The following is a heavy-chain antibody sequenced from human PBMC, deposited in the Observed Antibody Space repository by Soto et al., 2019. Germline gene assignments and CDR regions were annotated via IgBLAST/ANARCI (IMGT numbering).Heavy chain of an antibody. CDR1: GFKFSDRA. V-gene: IGHV3-33*01. Sequence: PGGSLRLSCEASGFKFSDRAMHWVCQAPGKGREWLAIVWSDGSEKFYAGSVKGRFTISRDNSKNTVYLQMDSLNAEDTAMYYCARALFPDEDIYAMDVWGQGTAVTVSS. CDR2: VWSDGSEK. J-gene: IGHJ6*02. D-gene: IGHD2-15*01. CDR3: ARALFPDEDIYAMDV.